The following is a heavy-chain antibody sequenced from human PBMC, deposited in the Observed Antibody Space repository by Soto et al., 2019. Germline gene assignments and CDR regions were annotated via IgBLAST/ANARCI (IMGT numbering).Heavy chain of an antibody. V-gene: IGHV4-59*01. Sequence: QVHLQESGPRLVKPSETLSLTCTVSGGSISNYYWSWIRQPPWRGLEWIGHIFYSGSTNYNPALKSRVTISVDTSKSQFSLKLSSVTAADTAVYYCAKDSGYNYGYFRWFDPWGQGTLVTVSS. CDR1: GGSISNYY. J-gene: IGHJ5*02. CDR3: AKDSGYNYGYFRWFDP. D-gene: IGHD5-18*01. CDR2: IFYSGST.